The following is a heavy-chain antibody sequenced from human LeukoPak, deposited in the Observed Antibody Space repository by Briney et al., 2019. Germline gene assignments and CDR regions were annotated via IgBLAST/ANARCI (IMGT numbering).Heavy chain of an antibody. D-gene: IGHD3-22*01. CDR3: ARDGYYDSSGYYDGDYDAFDI. V-gene: IGHV3-7*01. CDR2: IKQDGSEK. CDR1: GFTFSSYW. Sequence: GGSLRLSCAASGFTFSSYWMSWVRQAPGKGLEWVANIKQDGSEKYYVDSVKGRFTISRDNAKNSLYLQMNSLRAEDTAVYYCARDGYYDSSGYYDGDYDAFDIWGQGTMVTVSS. J-gene: IGHJ3*02.